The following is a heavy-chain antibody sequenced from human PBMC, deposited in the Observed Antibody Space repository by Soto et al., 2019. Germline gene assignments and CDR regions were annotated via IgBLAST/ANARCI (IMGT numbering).Heavy chain of an antibody. J-gene: IGHJ4*02. D-gene: IGHD6-13*01. CDR1: GYTFSNFW. CDR2: IYPGDHET. V-gene: IGHV5-51*03. Sequence: GESLKISCQSSGYTFSNFWIGWVRQLPGKGLEWMGIIYPGDHETRYSPSFHGKVTISADRSISTAYLQWNSLEASDTAFYFCARSPRSSPYFDYWGQGALVTVSS. CDR3: ARSPRSSPYFDY.